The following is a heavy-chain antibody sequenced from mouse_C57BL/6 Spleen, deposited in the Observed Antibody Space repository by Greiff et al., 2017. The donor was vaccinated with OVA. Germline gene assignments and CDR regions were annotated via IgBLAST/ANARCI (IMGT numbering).Heavy chain of an antibody. CDR2: IRSKSNNYAT. V-gene: IGHV10-1*01. D-gene: IGHD4-1*01. CDR1: GFSFNTYA. Sequence: GGGLVQPTGSLKLSCAASGFSFNTYAMNWVRQAPGKGLEWVARIRSKSNNYATYYADSVKDRFTISRDDSESMLYLQMNNLKTEDTAMYYCVRQGTGGYAMDYWGQGTSVTVSS. J-gene: IGHJ4*01. CDR3: VRQGTGGYAMDY.